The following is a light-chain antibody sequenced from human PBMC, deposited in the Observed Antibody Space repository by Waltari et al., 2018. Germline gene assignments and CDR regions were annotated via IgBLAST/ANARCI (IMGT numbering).Light chain of an antibody. V-gene: IGLV1-44*01. CDR1: SSNIGSNT. Sequence: QSVLTQPPSASGTPGQRVTISCSGSSSNIGSNTATWYQQLPGTAPKLLIYSNNQRPSGVPDRFSGSKSGTSASLAISGLQSEDEADYYCAAWDDSLNGLWVFGGGTKLTVL. J-gene: IGLJ3*02. CDR3: AAWDDSLNGLWV. CDR2: SNN.